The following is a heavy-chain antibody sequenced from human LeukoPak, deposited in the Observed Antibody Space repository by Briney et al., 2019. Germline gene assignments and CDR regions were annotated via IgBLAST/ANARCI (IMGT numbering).Heavy chain of an antibody. V-gene: IGHV1-46*01. CDR2: INPSGGST. D-gene: IGHD2-2*01. J-gene: IGHJ4*02. CDR3: ARLGEDIVVVPAARDDYFDY. Sequence: ASVKVSCKASGYTFTSYYMHWVRQAPGQGLEWMGIINPSGGSTSYAQKFQGRVTMTRDMSTSTVYMELSSLRSEDTAVYYCARLGEDIVVVPAARDDYFDYWGQGTLVTVSS. CDR1: GYTFTSYY.